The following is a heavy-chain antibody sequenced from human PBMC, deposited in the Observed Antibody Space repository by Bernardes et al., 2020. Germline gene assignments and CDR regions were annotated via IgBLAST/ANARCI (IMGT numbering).Heavy chain of an antibody. Sequence: GGSLRLSCAASGFTFTSYALTWVRQAPGAGLEWVSGISGSGGRTYYADSVRDRFTISRDNFKNILFLHMSSLGAEDTAVYYCAKKNVIASRPDSPFHYWGKGALVTVSS. CDR2: ISGSGGRT. D-gene: IGHD6-6*01. J-gene: IGHJ4*02. CDR1: GFTFTSYA. CDR3: AKKNVIASRPDSPFHY. V-gene: IGHV3-23*01.